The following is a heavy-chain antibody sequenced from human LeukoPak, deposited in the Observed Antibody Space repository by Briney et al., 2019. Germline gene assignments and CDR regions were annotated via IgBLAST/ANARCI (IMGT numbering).Heavy chain of an antibody. CDR1: GFTFDDYD. J-gene: IGHJ4*02. CDR2: INWHGGSI. Sequence: PGGSQRLSCAASGFTFDDYDMSWVRQAPGKGLEWVSGINWHGGSIGYADSVKGRLTISRDNAKNSLYLQMHSLRAEDTALYYCAKATGYLLWGQGTLVIVSS. V-gene: IGHV3-20*04. D-gene: IGHD1-14*01. CDR3: AKATGYLL.